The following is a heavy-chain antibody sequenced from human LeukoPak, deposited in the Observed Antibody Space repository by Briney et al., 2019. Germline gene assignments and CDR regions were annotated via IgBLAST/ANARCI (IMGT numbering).Heavy chain of an antibody. CDR3: ARGLRGSGPLDY. J-gene: IGHJ4*02. CDR2: ISSSSSYI. D-gene: IGHD3-10*01. CDR1: GFTFSSYS. V-gene: IGHV3-21*01. Sequence: PGGSPRLSCAASGFTFSSYSMNWVRQAPGKGLEWVSSISSSSSYIYYADSVKGRFTISRGNAKNSLYLQMNSLRAEDTAVYYCARGLRGSGPLDYWGQGTLVTVSS.